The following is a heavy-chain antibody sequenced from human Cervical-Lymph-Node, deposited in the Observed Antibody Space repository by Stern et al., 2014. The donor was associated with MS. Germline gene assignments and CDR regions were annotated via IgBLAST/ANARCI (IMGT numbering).Heavy chain of an antibody. CDR2: IYYSGST. CDR1: GGSISSYY. J-gene: IGHJ6*02. CDR3: ARDLARSDYYGMDV. Sequence: QVQLQESGPGLVKPSETLSLTCTVSGGSISSYYWSWIRQPPGKGLEWIGYIYYSGSTNYNPSLKSRVTISVGTSKNQFSLKLSSVTAADTAVYYCARDLARSDYYGMDVWGQGTTVTVSS. V-gene: IGHV4-59*01. D-gene: IGHD3-3*01.